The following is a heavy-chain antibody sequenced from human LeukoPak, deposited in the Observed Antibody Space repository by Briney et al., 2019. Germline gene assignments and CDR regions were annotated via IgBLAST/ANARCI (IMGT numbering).Heavy chain of an antibody. CDR2: VYYSGSI. CDR1: GGSINNYY. D-gene: IGHD3-10*01. V-gene: IGHV4-59*01. CDR3: ARDHFGSLDS. J-gene: IGHJ4*02. Sequence: SSETLSLTCTVSGGSINNYYWSWIRQPPGKGLEWMGYVYYSGSINYNPSLKSRLTISVDTSKNQFSLKLSSVTAADTAVYFCARDHFGSLDSWGQGILVTVSS.